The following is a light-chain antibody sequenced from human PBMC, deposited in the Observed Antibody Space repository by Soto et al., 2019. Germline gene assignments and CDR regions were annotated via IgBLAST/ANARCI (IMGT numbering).Light chain of an antibody. CDR3: QQYNSWHPIT. Sequence: EIVLTQSPATLSLSPGERATLSCRASQSVSSNLAWYQQKPGQAPRLLIYGASTRATGIPARFSGSGSGTELTLTISSLQSEDFATYYCQQYNSWHPITFGQGTRLEIK. V-gene: IGKV3-15*01. CDR1: QSVSSN. J-gene: IGKJ5*01. CDR2: GAS.